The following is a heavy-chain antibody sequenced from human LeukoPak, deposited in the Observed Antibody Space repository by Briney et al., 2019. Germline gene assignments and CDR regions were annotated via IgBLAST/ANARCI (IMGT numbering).Heavy chain of an antibody. CDR1: GFTFGDYA. CDR2: IRSKAYGGTT. D-gene: IGHD2-2*01. V-gene: IGHV3-49*04. CDR3: TRDPSTIVPAAMSY. Sequence: GSLRLSCTASGFTFGDYAMSWVRQAPGKGLEWVGFIRSKAYGGTTEYAASVKGRFTISRDDSKSIAYLQMNSLKTEDTAVYYCTRDPSTIVPAAMSYWGQGTLVTVSS. J-gene: IGHJ4*02.